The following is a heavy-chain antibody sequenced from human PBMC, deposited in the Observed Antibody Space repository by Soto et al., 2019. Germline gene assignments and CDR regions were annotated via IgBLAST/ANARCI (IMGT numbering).Heavy chain of an antibody. V-gene: IGHV4-39*07. CDR2: IYYSGST. CDR3: ARRRSGYYGFLDY. D-gene: IGHD3-3*01. CDR1: GGSISSSSYY. Sequence: SETLSLTCTVSGGSISSSSYYWGWIRQPPGKGLEWIGSIYYSGSTYYNPSLKSRVTISVDTSKNQFSLKLSSVTAADTAVYYCARRRSGYYGFLDYWGQGTLVTVSS. J-gene: IGHJ4*02.